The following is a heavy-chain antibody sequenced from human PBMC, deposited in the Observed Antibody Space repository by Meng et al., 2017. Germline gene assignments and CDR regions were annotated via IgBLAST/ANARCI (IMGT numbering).Heavy chain of an antibody. CDR2: INHSGST. V-gene: IGHV4-34*01. CDR1: GGSFSGYY. D-gene: IGHD2-21*02. CDR3: ARDTVEAYCGGDCCPLGY. Sequence: QVQLQQWCAGLLKPSETLSLTCAVYGGSFSGYYWSWIRQPPGKGLEWIGEINHSGSTNYNPSLKSRVTISVDTSKNQFSLKLSSVTAADTAVYYCARDTVEAYCGGDCCPLGYWGQGTLVTVSS. J-gene: IGHJ4*02.